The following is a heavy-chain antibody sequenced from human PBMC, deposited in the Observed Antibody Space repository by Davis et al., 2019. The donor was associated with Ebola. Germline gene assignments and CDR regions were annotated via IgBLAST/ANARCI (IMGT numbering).Heavy chain of an antibody. D-gene: IGHD3-16*02. Sequence: SETLSLTCAVYGGSFSGYYWSWIRQPPGKGLEWIGEINHSGSTNYNPSLKSRVTISVDTSKNQFSLKLSSVTAADTAVYYCARVTYDYVWGSYRYTPGAFDIWGQGTMVTVSS. V-gene: IGHV4-34*01. CDR3: ARVTYDYVWGSYRYTPGAFDI. CDR1: GGSFSGYY. CDR2: INHSGST. J-gene: IGHJ3*02.